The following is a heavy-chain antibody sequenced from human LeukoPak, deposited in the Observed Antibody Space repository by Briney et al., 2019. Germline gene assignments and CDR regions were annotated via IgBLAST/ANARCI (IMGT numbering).Heavy chain of an antibody. J-gene: IGHJ4*02. Sequence: GGSLRLSCAASGFTFSSYSMNWVRQAPGKGLEWVSSISSSSSYIYYADSVKGRFTISRDNSKNTLYLQMNSLRAEDTAVYYCAKAQIPQGVFDYWGQGTLVTVSS. CDR1: GFTFSSYS. V-gene: IGHV3-21*04. CDR3: AKAQIPQGVFDY. CDR2: ISSSSSYI.